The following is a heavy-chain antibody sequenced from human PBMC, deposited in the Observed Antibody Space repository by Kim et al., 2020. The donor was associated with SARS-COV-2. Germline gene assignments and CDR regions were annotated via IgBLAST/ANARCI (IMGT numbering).Heavy chain of an antibody. D-gene: IGHD4-17*01. CDR3: ARVYGDYDYYFDY. V-gene: IGHV3-7*04. J-gene: IGHJ4*02. Sequence: VNSGKGRFTSSRDNAQNSLYMQMNSLRAEDTAVYYCARVYGDYDYYFDYWGQGTLVTVSS.